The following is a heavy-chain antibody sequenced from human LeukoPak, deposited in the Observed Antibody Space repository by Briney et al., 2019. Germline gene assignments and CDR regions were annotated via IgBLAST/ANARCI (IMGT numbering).Heavy chain of an antibody. V-gene: IGHV3-30*02. J-gene: IGHJ1*01. CDR1: GFTFSSYG. D-gene: IGHD6-13*01. CDR3: ANAYSSSPTWWFQH. Sequence: GGSLRLSCAASGFTFSSYGMHWVRQAPGKGLEWVAFIRYDGSNKYYADSVKGRFTISRDNSKNTLYLQMNSLRAEDTAVYYCANAYSSSPTWWFQHWGQGTLVTVSS. CDR2: IRYDGSNK.